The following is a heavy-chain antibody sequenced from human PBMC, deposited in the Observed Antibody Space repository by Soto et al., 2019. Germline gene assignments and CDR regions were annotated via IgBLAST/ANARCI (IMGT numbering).Heavy chain of an antibody. V-gene: IGHV4-31*03. D-gene: IGHD3-22*01. CDR1: GGSISSGDDY. J-gene: IGHJ5*02. Sequence: LELTCTVSGGSISSGDDYWSWIRQHPGKGLEWIGYIYYSGSTYYNPSLKSRVTISVDTSKNQFSPKLSSVTAADTAVYYCARSFPFSYYYDSSGNWFDPWGQGTLVTVSS. CDR2: IYYSGST. CDR3: ARSFPFSYYYDSSGNWFDP.